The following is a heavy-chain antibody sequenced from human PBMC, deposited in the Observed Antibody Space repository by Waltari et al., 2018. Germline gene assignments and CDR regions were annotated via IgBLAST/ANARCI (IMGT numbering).Heavy chain of an antibody. CDR3: ARDGGYCSSTSCPQNWFDP. J-gene: IGHJ5*02. CDR2: IYTSGST. V-gene: IGHV4-4*07. D-gene: IGHD2-2*01. CDR1: GSSISSYY. Sequence: QVQLQESGPGLVKPSETLSLTCTVSGSSISSYYWSWNRQPHGQGLEWIGRIYTSGSTNYNPSLKSRVTMSVDTSKNQFSLKLSSVTAADTAVYYCARDGGYCSSTSCPQNWFDPWGQGTLVTVSS.